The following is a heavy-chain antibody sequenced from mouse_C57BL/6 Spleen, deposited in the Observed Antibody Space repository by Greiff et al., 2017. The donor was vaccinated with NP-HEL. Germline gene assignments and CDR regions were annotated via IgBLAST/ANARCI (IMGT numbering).Heavy chain of an antibody. Sequence: EVQLQESGPGLVKPSQSLSLTCSVTGYSITSGYYWNWIRQFPGNKLEWMGYISYDGSNNYNPSLKNRISITRDTSKNQFFLKLNSVTTEDTATYYCAREGDYGSSYGCFDVWGTGTTVTVSS. CDR3: AREGDYGSSYGCFDV. D-gene: IGHD1-1*01. CDR2: ISYDGSN. CDR1: GYSITSGYY. J-gene: IGHJ1*03. V-gene: IGHV3-6*01.